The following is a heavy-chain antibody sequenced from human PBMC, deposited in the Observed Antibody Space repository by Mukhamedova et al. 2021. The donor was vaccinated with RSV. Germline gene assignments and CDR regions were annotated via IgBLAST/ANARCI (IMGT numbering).Heavy chain of an antibody. Sequence: QSPSRGLEWLGRTYYRSKWYNDYAVSVKSRITINPDTSKNQFSLQLNSVTPEDTAVYYCARAKSVEMATVDDAFDIWGQGTMVTV. V-gene: IGHV6-1*01. CDR3: ARAKSVEMATVDDAFDI. D-gene: IGHD5-24*01. J-gene: IGHJ3*02. CDR2: TYYRSKWYN.